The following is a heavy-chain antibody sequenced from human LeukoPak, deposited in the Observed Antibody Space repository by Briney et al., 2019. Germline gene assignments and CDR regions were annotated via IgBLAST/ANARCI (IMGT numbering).Heavy chain of an antibody. V-gene: IGHV3-21*01. J-gene: IGHJ3*02. D-gene: IGHD2-15*01. CDR3: ARDAGIVAFDI. CDR1: GFTFGGYT. Sequence: RGSLRLSCVASGFTFGGYTINWVRLAPGKGLEWVSSISSSLNMYFAGSVKGRFTISRDSARNSVSLQLNSLRVEDTAVYYCARDAGIVAFDIWGQGTVVTVSS. CDR2: ISSSLNM.